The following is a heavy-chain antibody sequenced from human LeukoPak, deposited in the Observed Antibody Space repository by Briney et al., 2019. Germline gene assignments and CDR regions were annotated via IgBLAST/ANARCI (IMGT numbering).Heavy chain of an antibody. D-gene: IGHD3-10*01. CDR3: ARVPRRTMVRGVIAHPTLDY. Sequence: GASVKVSCKASGYTFTGYYMHWVRQAPGQGLEWMGWINPNSGGTNYAQKFQGRVTMTRDTSISTAYMELSRLRSDDTAVYYCARVPRRTMVRGVIAHPTLDYWGQGTLVTVTS. V-gene: IGHV1-2*02. CDR1: GYTFTGYY. J-gene: IGHJ4*02. CDR2: INPNSGGT.